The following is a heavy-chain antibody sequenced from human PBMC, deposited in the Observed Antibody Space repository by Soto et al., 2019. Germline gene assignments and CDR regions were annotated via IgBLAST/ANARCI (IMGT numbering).Heavy chain of an antibody. Sequence: PGGSLRLSCAASGFDFGSVWMTWVRQAPGKGPEWIGRIKSQSDGGTPHHSAHLRGRFSISRDDSTKTLYLQMDSLKTEDTAVYYCSIGTIVGAIGAWGQGXLVTVYS. CDR2: IKSQSDGGTP. CDR3: SIGTIVGAIGA. J-gene: IGHJ5*02. D-gene: IGHD1-26*01. V-gene: IGHV3-15*01. CDR1: GFDFGSVW.